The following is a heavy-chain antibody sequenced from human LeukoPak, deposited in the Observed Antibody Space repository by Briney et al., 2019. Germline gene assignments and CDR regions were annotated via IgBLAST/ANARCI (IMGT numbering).Heavy chain of an antibody. Sequence: SVKVSCKASGGTFNSYAISWVRQAPGQGLEWMGRIIPIFGTANYAQKFQGRVTITTDESTSTAYMELSSLRSEDTAVYYCARSGYYYGSGSYPNDAFDIWGQGTMVTVSS. CDR3: ARSGYYYGSGSYPNDAFDI. CDR2: IIPIFGTA. D-gene: IGHD3-10*01. CDR1: GGTFNSYA. V-gene: IGHV1-69*05. J-gene: IGHJ3*02.